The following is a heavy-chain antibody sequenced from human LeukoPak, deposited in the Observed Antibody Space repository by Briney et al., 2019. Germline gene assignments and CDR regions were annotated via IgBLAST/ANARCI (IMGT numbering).Heavy chain of an antibody. CDR3: AKEGPIAAAGTYDYYYYYMDV. CDR2: ISGSGGST. CDR1: GFTFSSYG. D-gene: IGHD6-13*01. J-gene: IGHJ6*03. V-gene: IGHV3-23*01. Sequence: GGSLRLSCAASGFTFSSYGMSWVRQAPGKGLEWVSAISGSGGSTYYADSVKGRFTISRDNSKNTLYLQMNSLRAEDTAVYYCAKEGPIAAAGTYDYYYYYMDVWGKGTTVTVSS.